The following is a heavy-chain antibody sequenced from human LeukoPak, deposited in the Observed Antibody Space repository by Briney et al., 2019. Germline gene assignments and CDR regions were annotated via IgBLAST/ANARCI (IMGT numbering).Heavy chain of an antibody. CDR1: GGSISSYNW. V-gene: IGHV4-4*02. CDR3: ASRKLGNDY. J-gene: IGHJ4*02. D-gene: IGHD7-27*01. Sequence: PSETLSLTCAVSGGSISSYNWWSWVRQPPGKGLEWIGEIYHSGTTNYKPSLKSRVTISVDKSKNQFSLKLSSVTAADTAVYYCASRKLGNDYWGQGTLVTVSS. CDR2: IYHSGTT.